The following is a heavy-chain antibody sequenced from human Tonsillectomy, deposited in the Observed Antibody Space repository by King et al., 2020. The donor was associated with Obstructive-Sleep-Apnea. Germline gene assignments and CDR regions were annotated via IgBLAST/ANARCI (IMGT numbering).Heavy chain of an antibody. CDR3: ARADSSSWPD. CDR1: GGSISSYY. Sequence: QLQESGPGLVKPSDTLSLTCTVSGGSISSYYWSWILQPPGKGLEWVGYIYYSGSTNYNPSLKSRVTISIDTSKNQFSLKLSSVTAADTAVYFCARADSSSWPDWGQGTLVIVSS. CDR2: IYYSGST. J-gene: IGHJ4*02. D-gene: IGHD6-13*01. V-gene: IGHV4-59*01.